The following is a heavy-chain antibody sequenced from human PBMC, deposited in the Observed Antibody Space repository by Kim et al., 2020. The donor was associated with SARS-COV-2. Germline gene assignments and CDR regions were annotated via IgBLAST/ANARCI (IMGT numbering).Heavy chain of an antibody. CDR1: GYTFTSYA. Sequence: ASVKVSCKASGYTFTSYAMHWVRQAPGQRLEWMGWINAGNGNTKYSQKFQGRVTITRDTSASTAYMELSSLRSEDTAVYYCARGSSSWYGPFDPWGQGILVTVSS. V-gene: IGHV1-3*01. CDR3: ARGSSSWYGPFDP. J-gene: IGHJ5*02. CDR2: INAGNGNT. D-gene: IGHD6-13*01.